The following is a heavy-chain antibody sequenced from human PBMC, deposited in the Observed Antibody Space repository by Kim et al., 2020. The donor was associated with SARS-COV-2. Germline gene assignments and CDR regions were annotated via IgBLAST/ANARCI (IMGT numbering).Heavy chain of an antibody. V-gene: IGHV1-18*04. CDR1: FSSYG. CDR3: ARDFFNRAVLDN. J-gene: IGHJ4*02. D-gene: IGHD3-3*01. Sequence: FSSYGISWVRQAPGQGLEWMGWISGNRGETNYAHKFQGRVTLSTDTATATVYMEMRSLRSDDTAVYYCARDFFNRAVLDNWGQGSLVTVS. CDR2: ISGNRGET.